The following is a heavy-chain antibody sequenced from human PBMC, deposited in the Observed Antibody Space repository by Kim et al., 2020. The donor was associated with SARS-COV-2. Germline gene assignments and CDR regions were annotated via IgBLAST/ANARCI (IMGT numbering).Heavy chain of an antibody. CDR1: GGSFSGYY. V-gene: IGHV4-34*01. CDR3: AREVTMIVVAPNWFDP. J-gene: IGHJ5*02. CDR2: INHSGST. Sequence: SETLSLTCAVYGGSFSGYYWSWIRQPPGKGLEWIGEINHSGSTNYNPSLKSRVTISVDTSKNQFSLKLSSVTAADTAVYYCAREVTMIVVAPNWFDPWGQGTLVTVSS. D-gene: IGHD3-22*01.